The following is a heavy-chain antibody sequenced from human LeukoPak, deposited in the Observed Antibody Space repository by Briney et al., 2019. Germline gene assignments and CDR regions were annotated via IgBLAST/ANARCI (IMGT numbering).Heavy chain of an antibody. CDR2: INSDGSST. Sequence: GGSLRLSCAASGFTFSSYWMHWVRQAPGKGLVWVSRINSDGSSTSYADSVKGRFTISRDNAKNTLYLQMNSLRADDTAVYYCATGRAYGDYFDAFDVWGQGTMVTVSS. J-gene: IGHJ3*01. D-gene: IGHD4-17*01. CDR3: ATGRAYGDYFDAFDV. V-gene: IGHV3-74*01. CDR1: GFTFSSYW.